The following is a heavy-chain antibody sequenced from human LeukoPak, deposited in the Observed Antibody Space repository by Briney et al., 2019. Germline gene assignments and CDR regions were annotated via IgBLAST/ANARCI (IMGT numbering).Heavy chain of an antibody. D-gene: IGHD2-2*01. CDR3: ARVVPAATEPWFDP. V-gene: IGHV4-4*09. Sequence: SETLSLTCTVSGGSISSYYWSWIRQPPGKGLEWIWYIYTSGSTNYNHSLKSRVTISVDTSKHQFSLKLSSVTAADTAVYYRARVVPAATEPWFDPWGQGTQVSVSS. CDR1: GGSISSYY. J-gene: IGHJ5*02. CDR2: IYTSGST.